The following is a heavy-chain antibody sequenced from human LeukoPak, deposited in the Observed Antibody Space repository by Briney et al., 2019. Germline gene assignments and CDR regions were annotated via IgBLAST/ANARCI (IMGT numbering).Heavy chain of an antibody. CDR3: ARRAAAAGSGGFDY. V-gene: IGHV1-18*01. J-gene: IGHJ4*02. D-gene: IGHD6-13*01. CDR2: ISAYNGNT. CDR1: GYTFTSYG. Sequence: ASVKVSCKASGYTFTSYGISWVRQAPGQGLEWMGWISAYNGNTNYAQKLQGRVTMTTDTSTSTAYMELRSLRSDDTAVYYCARRAAAAGSGGFDYWGQGTLVTVSS.